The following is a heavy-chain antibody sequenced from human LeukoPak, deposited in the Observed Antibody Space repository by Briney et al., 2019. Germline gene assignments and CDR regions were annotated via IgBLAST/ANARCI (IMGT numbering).Heavy chain of an antibody. Sequence: SETLSLTCAVYGGSFSGYYWSWIRQPPGKGLEWIGEINHSGSTNYNPSLKSRVTISVDTSKDQFSLKLSSVTAADTAVYYCARDCFRYCSSTSSYAGLYYYGMDVWGKRTTVTVSS. J-gene: IGHJ6*04. D-gene: IGHD2-2*01. CDR2: INHSGST. CDR1: GGSFSGYY. CDR3: ARDCFRYCSSTSSYAGLYYYGMDV. V-gene: IGHV4-34*01.